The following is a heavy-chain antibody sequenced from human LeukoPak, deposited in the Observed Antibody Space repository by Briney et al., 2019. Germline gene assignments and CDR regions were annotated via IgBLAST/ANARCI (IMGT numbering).Heavy chain of an antibody. J-gene: IGHJ5*02. Sequence: SVKVSCKASGGTFSSYAISWVRQAPGQGLEWMGGIIPIFGTANYAQKFQGRVTITADESTSTAYMELSSLRSEDTAVYYCARDIVVVRAAIVPWGFDPWGQGTLVTVSS. D-gene: IGHD2-2*01. CDR1: GGTFSSYA. V-gene: IGHV1-69*13. CDR3: ARDIVVVRAAIVPWGFDP. CDR2: IIPIFGTA.